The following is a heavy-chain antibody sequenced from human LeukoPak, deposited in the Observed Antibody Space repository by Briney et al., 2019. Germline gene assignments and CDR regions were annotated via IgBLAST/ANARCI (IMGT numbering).Heavy chain of an antibody. Sequence: GGSLRLSCAASGFTFSSYGMHWVRQAPEKGLEWVSSISGSSSYIYYADSVKGRFTISRDNAKNSLYLQMNSLRAEDTAVYYCASPSYSATDYWGQGTLVTVSS. D-gene: IGHD2-21*01. J-gene: IGHJ4*02. CDR1: GFTFSSYG. CDR2: ISGSSSYI. CDR3: ASPSYSATDY. V-gene: IGHV3-21*01.